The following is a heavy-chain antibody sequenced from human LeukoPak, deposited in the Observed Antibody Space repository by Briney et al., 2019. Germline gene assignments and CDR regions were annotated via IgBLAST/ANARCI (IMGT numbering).Heavy chain of an antibody. J-gene: IGHJ5*02. CDR3: VREAGYCASVCLKSNWFDP. CDR2: ISNGNT. D-gene: IGHD2-21*02. Sequence: QPGGSLRLSCAASGFPFSRHAMSWVRQPPGKGLEWVSAISNGNTYYADSVRGRFTISRDNSKNTVYLQMNSLRDEDTALYYCVREAGYCASVCLKSNWFDPWGQGTLVTVPS. V-gene: IGHV3-23*01. CDR1: GFPFSRHA.